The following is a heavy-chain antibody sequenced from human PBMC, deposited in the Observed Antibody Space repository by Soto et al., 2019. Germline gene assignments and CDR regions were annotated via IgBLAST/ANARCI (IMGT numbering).Heavy chain of an antibody. CDR2: INHSGST. Sequence: SETLSLTCAVYGGSFSGYYWSWIRQPPGKGLEWIGEINHSGSTNYNPSLKSRVTISVDTSKNQFSLKLSSVTAADTAVYYCARGTQQQLAQHSDYWGQGTVVTVSS. CDR1: GGSFSGYY. CDR3: ARGTQQQLAQHSDY. D-gene: IGHD6-13*01. V-gene: IGHV4-34*01. J-gene: IGHJ4*02.